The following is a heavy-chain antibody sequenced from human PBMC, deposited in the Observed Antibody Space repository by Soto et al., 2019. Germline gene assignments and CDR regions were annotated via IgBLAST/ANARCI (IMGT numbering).Heavy chain of an antibody. D-gene: IGHD4-17*01. Sequence: QVQLVESGGGVVQPGRSLRLSCAAPGFIFSHYGMHWVRQAPGRGLEWVAVISYDGSDRFYAESVKGRFTISKDSSKNTVYLEMNSLRVEDTAVYYCARKHDDYGDYVGDYWGQGTLVTVSS. CDR2: ISYDGSDR. CDR3: ARKHDDYGDYVGDY. V-gene: IGHV3-30*03. CDR1: GFIFSHYG. J-gene: IGHJ4*02.